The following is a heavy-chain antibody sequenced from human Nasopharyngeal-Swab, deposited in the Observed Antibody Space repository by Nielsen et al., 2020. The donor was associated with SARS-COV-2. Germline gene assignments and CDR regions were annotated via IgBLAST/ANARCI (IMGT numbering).Heavy chain of an antibody. CDR2: ISSDGSDK. CDR1: GFTFSSYG. Sequence: GESLKISCAASGFTFSSYGMHWVRQAPGKGLEWVTVISSDGSDKQYVDSVKGRFTISRDNSKNTLYLQVKSLRADDTGVYYCASLRADTPDFAYLGQGALVTVSS. V-gene: IGHV3-30*03. J-gene: IGHJ4*02. D-gene: IGHD2-15*01. CDR3: ASLRADTPDFAY.